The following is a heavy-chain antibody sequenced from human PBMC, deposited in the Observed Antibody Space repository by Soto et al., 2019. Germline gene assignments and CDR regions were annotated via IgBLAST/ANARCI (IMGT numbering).Heavy chain of an antibody. Sequence: PSQTLSLTCAISGDSVSSNSAAWKCIRQSPSRGLEWLGRTYYRSKWYNDYAVSVKSRITINPDTSKNQFSLQLNSVTPEDTAVYYCARTPTVTTWRHWYFDLWGRGTRVTVAS. CDR3: ARTPTVTTWRHWYFDL. CDR1: GDSVSSNSAA. CDR2: TYYRSKWYN. V-gene: IGHV6-1*01. D-gene: IGHD4-17*01. J-gene: IGHJ2*01.